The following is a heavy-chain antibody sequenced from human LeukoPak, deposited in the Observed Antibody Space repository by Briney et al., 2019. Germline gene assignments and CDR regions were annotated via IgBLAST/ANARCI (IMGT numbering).Heavy chain of an antibody. CDR3: AKEVWVVVVAATDWFDP. D-gene: IGHD2-15*01. J-gene: IGHJ5*02. CDR1: GITFSSYA. V-gene: IGHV3-23*01. Sequence: GGSLRLSCAASGITFSSYAMSWVRQAPGKGLEWVSAISGSGGSTYYADSVKGRFTISRDNSKNTLYLQMNSLRAEDTAVYYCAKEVWVVVVAATDWFDPWGQGTLVTVSS. CDR2: ISGSGGST.